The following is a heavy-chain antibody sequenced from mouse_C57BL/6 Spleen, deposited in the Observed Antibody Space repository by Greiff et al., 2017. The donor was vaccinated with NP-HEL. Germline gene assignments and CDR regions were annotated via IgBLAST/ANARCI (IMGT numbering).Heavy chain of an antibody. Sequence: QVQLQQPGAELVKPGASVKMSCKASGYTFTSYWITWVKQRPGQGLEWIGDIYPGGGSTNYNEKFKSKATLTVDTSSSTAYMQLSSRTSEDSAGYYFARVGNYGTPFAYWGQGTLVTVSA. CDR2: IYPGGGST. CDR3: ARVGNYGTPFAY. J-gene: IGHJ3*01. CDR1: GYTFTSYW. V-gene: IGHV1-55*01. D-gene: IGHD1-1*01.